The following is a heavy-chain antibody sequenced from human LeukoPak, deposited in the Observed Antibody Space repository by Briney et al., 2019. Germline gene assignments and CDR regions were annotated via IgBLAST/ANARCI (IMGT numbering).Heavy chain of an antibody. Sequence: GRSLRLSCVASGFTFRSYAMHWVRQATGKGLEWVAVTSYDGTNKHYADSVKGRFTISGDNSKNTLYLQINSLRDDDTAVYYCARAPGYSYSFDYWGQGTLVTVSS. J-gene: IGHJ4*02. CDR3: ARAPGYSYSFDY. CDR2: TSYDGTNK. CDR1: GFTFRSYA. D-gene: IGHD5-18*01. V-gene: IGHV3-30-3*01.